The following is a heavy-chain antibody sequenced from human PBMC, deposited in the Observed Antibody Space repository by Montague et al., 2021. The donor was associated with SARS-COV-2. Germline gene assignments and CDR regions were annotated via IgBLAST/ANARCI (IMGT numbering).Heavy chain of an antibody. CDR1: GGSISSYY. J-gene: IGHJ4*02. CDR2: IYYSGST. Sequence: SETLSLTCTVSGGSISSYYWSWIRQPPGKGLEWIGYIYYSGSTNYNPSLRSRVTISVDTSKNQFSLKLSAVTAADTAAYYCSRGFDYWGQGTLVTVSS. V-gene: IGHV4-59*01. CDR3: SRGFDY.